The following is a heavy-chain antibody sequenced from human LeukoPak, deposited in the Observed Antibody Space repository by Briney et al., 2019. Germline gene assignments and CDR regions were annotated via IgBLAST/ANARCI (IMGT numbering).Heavy chain of an antibody. D-gene: IGHD4-17*01. CDR3: ARAGYGDDAFEGSCFDP. CDR1: GYTFTSYG. CDR2: ISAYNGNT. V-gene: IGHV1-18*01. J-gene: IGHJ5*02. Sequence: GASVKVSCKASGYTFTSYGIRWVRQAPGQGLAWMGWISAYNGNTNYAQKLQGRVTLTTDTSTSTAYMELRSLRSDVTAVYYCARAGYGDDAFEGSCFDPWGQGTLVTVSS.